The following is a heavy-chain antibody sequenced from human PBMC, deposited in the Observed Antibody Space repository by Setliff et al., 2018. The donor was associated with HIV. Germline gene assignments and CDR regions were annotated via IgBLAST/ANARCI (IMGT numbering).Heavy chain of an antibody. Sequence: PGGSLRLSCAASGSTLSYYSMNWVRQAPGKGLEWISYISTSGSTIYYADSVKGRFTISRDNAKNSLYLQMNSLRAEDTAFYYCARGRVPGNYWGQGTLVTVSS. D-gene: IGHD2-2*01. CDR3: ARGRVPGNY. J-gene: IGHJ4*02. V-gene: IGHV3-48*03. CDR2: ISTSGSTI. CDR1: GSTLSYYS.